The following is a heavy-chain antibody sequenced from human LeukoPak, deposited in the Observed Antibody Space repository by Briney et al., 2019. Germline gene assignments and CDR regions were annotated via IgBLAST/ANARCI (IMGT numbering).Heavy chain of an antibody. Sequence: PGGSLRLSCAASGFTFSKYWMQWVRQAPGKGLEWVSRIKSDGTGTTYADSVKGRFTISRDNAKNMMFLEMNSLRAEDTAVYYCARXCGXDCYHKVPGDYWGQGTLVTVSS. CDR2: IKSDGTGT. V-gene: IGHV3-74*03. CDR1: GFTFSKYW. J-gene: IGHJ4*02. CDR3: ARXCGXDCYHKVPGDY. D-gene: IGHD2-21*02.